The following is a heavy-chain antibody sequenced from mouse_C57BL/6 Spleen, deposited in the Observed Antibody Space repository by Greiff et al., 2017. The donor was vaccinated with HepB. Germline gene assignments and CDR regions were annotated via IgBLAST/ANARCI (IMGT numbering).Heavy chain of an antibody. CDR1: GYAFSSSW. CDR3: AGEDYGRSYWYFGG. D-gene: IGHD1-1*01. J-gene: IGHJ1*03. Sequence: VQLQQSGPELVKPGASVKISCKASGYAFSSSWMNWVKQRPGKGLEWIGRIYPGDGDTNYNGKFKGKATLTADKSSSTAYMQLSSLTSEDSAVYFGAGEDYGRSYWYFGGWGTGATVTVAS. CDR2: IYPGDGDT. V-gene: IGHV1-82*01.